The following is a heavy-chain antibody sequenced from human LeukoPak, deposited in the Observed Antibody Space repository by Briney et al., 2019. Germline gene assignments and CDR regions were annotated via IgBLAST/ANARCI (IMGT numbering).Heavy chain of an antibody. V-gene: IGHV3-9*01. Sequence: PGGSLRLSCAASGFTFDDYAMHWVRQAPGKGLEWVSGISWNSGSIGHADSVKGRFTISRDNAKNSLYLQMNSLRAEDTALYYCAKGTRLAYCGGDCYSTAFDIWGQGTMVTVS. CDR1: GFTFDDYA. CDR2: ISWNSGSI. D-gene: IGHD2-21*02. J-gene: IGHJ3*02. CDR3: AKGTRLAYCGGDCYSTAFDI.